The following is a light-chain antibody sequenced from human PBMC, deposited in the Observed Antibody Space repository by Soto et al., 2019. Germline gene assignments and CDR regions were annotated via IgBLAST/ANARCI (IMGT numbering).Light chain of an antibody. Sequence: IGLTQSPDTLSLFPGERATLSCRASQNVGNYLAWYQEKPGQAPRLLISDSSNRATGIPARFSGSGSGTDFTLTISGLEPDDFAVYYCQQYGSSGTFGQGTKVDNK. CDR3: QQYGSSGT. CDR2: DSS. J-gene: IGKJ1*01. CDR1: QNVGNY. V-gene: IGKV3-11*01.